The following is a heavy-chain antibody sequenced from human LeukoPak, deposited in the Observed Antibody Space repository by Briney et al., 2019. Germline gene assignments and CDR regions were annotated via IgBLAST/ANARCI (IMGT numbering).Heavy chain of an antibody. D-gene: IGHD6-25*01. CDR3: ARGPFEYSSGGYSY. J-gene: IGHJ4*02. Sequence: SETLSLTCAVYGGSFSGYYWSWIRQPPGKGLEWIGEINHSGSTNYNPSLKSRVTISVDTSKNQFSLKLSSVTAADTAVYYCARGPFEYSSGGYSYWGQGILVTVSS. V-gene: IGHV4-34*01. CDR1: GGSFSGYY. CDR2: INHSGST.